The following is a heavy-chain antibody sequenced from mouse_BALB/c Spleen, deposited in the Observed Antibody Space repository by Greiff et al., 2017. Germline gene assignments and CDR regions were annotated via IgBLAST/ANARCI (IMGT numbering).Heavy chain of an antibody. D-gene: IGHD2-4*01. CDR1: GFTFSSYT. CDR2: ISNGGGST. J-gene: IGHJ3*01. V-gene: IGHV5-12-2*01. CDR3: ARHDYDYDGRFAY. Sequence: EVQVVESGGGLVQPGGSLKLSCAASGFTFSSYTMSWVRQTPEKRLEWVAYISNGGGSTYYPDTVKGRFTISRYNAKNTLYLQMSSLKSEDTAMYYCARHDYDYDGRFAYWGQGTLVTVSA.